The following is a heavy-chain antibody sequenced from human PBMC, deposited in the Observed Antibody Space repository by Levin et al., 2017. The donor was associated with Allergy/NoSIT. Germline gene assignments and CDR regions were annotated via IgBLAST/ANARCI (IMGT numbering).Heavy chain of an antibody. Sequence: SETLSLTCTVSSGSISGYYWTWIRQPPGKGLEWIGHIYYSGSTNYNPSLKSRVTISVDTAKNQFSLKLSSVTAGDTAVYYCARGLAESSRYTHGYWGQGTLVTVSS. CDR1: SGSISGYY. CDR2: IYYSGST. V-gene: IGHV4-59*01. CDR3: ARGLAESSRYTHGY. J-gene: IGHJ4*02. D-gene: IGHD3-16*02.